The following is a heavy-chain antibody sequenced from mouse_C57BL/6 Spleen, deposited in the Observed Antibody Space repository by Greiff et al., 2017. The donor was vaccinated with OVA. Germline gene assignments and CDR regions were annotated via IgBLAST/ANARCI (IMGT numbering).Heavy chain of an antibody. CDR3: AKKGDYDASYAMDY. D-gene: IGHD2-4*01. J-gene: IGHJ4*01. V-gene: IGHV2-5*01. Sequence: VQLVESGPGLVQPSQSLSITCTVSGFSLTSYGVHWVRQSPGKGLEWLGVIWRGGSTDYNAAFMSRLSITKDNSKSQVFFKMNSLQADDTAIYYCAKKGDYDASYAMDYWGQGTSVTVSS. CDR2: IWRGGST. CDR1: GFSLTSYG.